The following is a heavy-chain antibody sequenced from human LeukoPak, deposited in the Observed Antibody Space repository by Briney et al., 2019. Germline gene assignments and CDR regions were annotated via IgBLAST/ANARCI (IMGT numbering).Heavy chain of an antibody. CDR3: ASRGYDFWSGYFNY. CDR2: NYYSGST. J-gene: IGHJ4*02. Sequence: PSEALSLTCTVSGGSISSYYWSWIPQPPGKGLEGIGYNYYSGSTYYNPSLKSRVTISVDTSKNLFSLKLSSVTAADTAVYYCASRGYDFWSGYFNYWGQGTLVTVSS. D-gene: IGHD3-3*01. V-gene: IGHV4-59*01. CDR1: GGSISSYY.